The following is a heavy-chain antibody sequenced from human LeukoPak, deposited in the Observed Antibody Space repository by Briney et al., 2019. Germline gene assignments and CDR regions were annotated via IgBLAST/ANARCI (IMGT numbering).Heavy chain of an antibody. CDR3: ARDAMMVYASNWLDP. CDR1: GYTFSTYP. V-gene: IGHV1-18*01. CDR2: ISPYNGST. Sequence: ASVKVSCKTSGYTFSTYPISWVRQAPGQGLEWMGWISPYNGSTKYAQKFQGRVTMTTDTSTTAVHLELKSLRSDDTAVYYCARDAMMVYASNWLDPWGQGTLVTVTS. J-gene: IGHJ5*02. D-gene: IGHD2-8*01.